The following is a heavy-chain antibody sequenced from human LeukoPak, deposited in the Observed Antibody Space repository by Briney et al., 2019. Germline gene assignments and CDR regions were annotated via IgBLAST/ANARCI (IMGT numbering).Heavy chain of an antibody. CDR1: GGSISSGGYS. V-gene: IGHV4-30-2*01. CDR3: ARVRVAPPSRYYLDY. D-gene: IGHD5-12*01. CDR2: IYHSGST. J-gene: IGHJ4*02. Sequence: SQTLSLTCAVSGGSISSGGYSWSWIRQPPGKGLEWIGYIYHSGSTYYNPSLKSRVTISVDRSKNQFSLKLSSVTAADTAVYYCARVRVAPPSRYYLDYWGQGTLVTVSS.